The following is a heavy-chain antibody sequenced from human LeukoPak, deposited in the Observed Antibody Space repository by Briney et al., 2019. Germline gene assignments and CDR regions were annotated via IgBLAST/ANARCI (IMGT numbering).Heavy chain of an antibody. D-gene: IGHD2-21*02. Sequence: PGGSLRLSCAVSGITFSSYWMHWVRQPPGKGLEWVSVMYTGGGRYYGDSVKGRFTISRDNSKNTVFLQMNSLRVEDTALYYCTRGQSYCGADCYSDWGQGTLVTVSS. CDR2: MYTGGGR. CDR1: GITFSSYW. CDR3: TRGQSYCGADCYSD. V-gene: IGHV3-66*01. J-gene: IGHJ4*02.